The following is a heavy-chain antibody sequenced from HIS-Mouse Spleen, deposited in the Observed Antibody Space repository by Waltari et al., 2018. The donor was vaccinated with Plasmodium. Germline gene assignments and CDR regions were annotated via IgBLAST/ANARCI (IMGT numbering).Heavy chain of an antibody. CDR1: GFTFSSYS. D-gene: IGHD5-18*01. J-gene: IGHJ4*02. CDR2: ISSSSSYI. CDR3: ARGENGYSYGAQY. Sequence: EVQLVESGGGLVKPGGSLRLSCAASGFTFSSYSMHWVRQAPGKGLEWVSSISSSSSYIYYADSVKGRFTISRDNAKNSLYLQMNSLRAEDTAVYYCARGENGYSYGAQYWGQGTLVTVSS. V-gene: IGHV3-21*01.